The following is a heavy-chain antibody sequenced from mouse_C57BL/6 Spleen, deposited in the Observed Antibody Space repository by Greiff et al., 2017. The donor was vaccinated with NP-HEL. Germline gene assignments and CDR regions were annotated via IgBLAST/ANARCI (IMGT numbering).Heavy chain of an antibody. CDR2: ISSGSSTI. CDR1: GFTFSDYG. V-gene: IGHV5-17*01. D-gene: IGHD2-5*01. Sequence: EAKVVESGGGLVKPGGSLKLSCAASGFTFSDYGMHWVRQAPEKGLEWVAYISSGSSTIYYADTVKGRFTISRDNAKNTLFLQMTSLRSEDTAMYYCARNSNYWYFDVWGTGTTVTVSS. J-gene: IGHJ1*03. CDR3: ARNSNYWYFDV.